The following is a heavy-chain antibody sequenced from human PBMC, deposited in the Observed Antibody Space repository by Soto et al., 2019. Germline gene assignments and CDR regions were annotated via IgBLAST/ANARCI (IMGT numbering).Heavy chain of an antibody. CDR1: GFTFSSYD. CDR2: IGTAGDT. V-gene: IGHV3-13*01. D-gene: IGHD1-26*01. Sequence: EVQLVESGGGLVQPGGSLRLSCAASGFTFSSYDMHWVRQATGKGLEWVSAIGTAGDTYYPGSVKGRFTISRENAKNSLYLQMNSLRAGDTAVYYCVRVGWDDAFDIWGQGTMVTVSS. J-gene: IGHJ3*02. CDR3: VRVGWDDAFDI.